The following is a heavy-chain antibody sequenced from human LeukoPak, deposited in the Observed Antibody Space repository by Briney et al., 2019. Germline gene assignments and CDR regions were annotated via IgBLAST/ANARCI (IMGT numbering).Heavy chain of an antibody. Sequence: SETLSLTCTVSGGFISSYYWSWIRQPPGKGLEWIGYIYYSGSTNYNPSLKSRVTISVDTSKNQFSLKLSSVTAADTAVYYCARDYGSGWNDYWGQGTLVTVSS. CDR3: ARDYGSGWNDY. J-gene: IGHJ4*02. CDR2: IYYSGST. D-gene: IGHD6-19*01. V-gene: IGHV4-59*01. CDR1: GGFISSYY.